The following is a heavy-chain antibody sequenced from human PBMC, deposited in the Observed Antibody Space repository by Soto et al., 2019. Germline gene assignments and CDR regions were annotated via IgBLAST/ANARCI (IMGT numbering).Heavy chain of an antibody. CDR3: ASGAPDCSGGSCYSSDYFDY. J-gene: IGHJ4*02. Sequence: QVQLVQSGAEVKKPGSSVKVSCKASGGTFSSYAISWVRQAPGQGLEWMGGIIPIFGTANYAQKFQGRVKITADKSTSTAYMELSSLRSEDTAVYYCASGAPDCSGGSCYSSDYFDYWGQGTLVTVSS. V-gene: IGHV1-69*06. CDR2: IIPIFGTA. D-gene: IGHD2-15*01. CDR1: GGTFSSYA.